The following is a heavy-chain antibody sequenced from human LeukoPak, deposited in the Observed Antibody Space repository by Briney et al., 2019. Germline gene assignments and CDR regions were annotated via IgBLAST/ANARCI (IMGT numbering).Heavy chain of an antibody. J-gene: IGHJ5*02. D-gene: IGHD6-13*01. CDR1: GYTFTNYA. Sequence: ASVKVSCKASGYTFTNYAMHWVRQAPGQRLEWMGWINAGNGNTKLSQQFQGRVTITRDTSASTAYMELSSLRSEDTAVYYCARDGSSSWYWFDPWGQGTLVTVSS. V-gene: IGHV1-3*01. CDR2: INAGNGNT. CDR3: ARDGSSSWYWFDP.